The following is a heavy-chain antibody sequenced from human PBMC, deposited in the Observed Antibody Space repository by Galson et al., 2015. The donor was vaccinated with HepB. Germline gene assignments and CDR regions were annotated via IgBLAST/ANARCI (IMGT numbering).Heavy chain of an antibody. V-gene: IGHV3-30-3*01. CDR2: ISYDGGNK. CDR1: GFTFSSYA. D-gene: IGHD5-12*01. CDR3: ARERWLRGYMDV. J-gene: IGHJ6*03. Sequence: SLRLSCAASGFTFSSYAMHWVRQAPGRGLEWVAVISYDGGNKYYADSVKGRFTISRDNSKNTLYLQMNSLRAEDTAVYYCARERWLRGYMDVWGKGTTVTVSS.